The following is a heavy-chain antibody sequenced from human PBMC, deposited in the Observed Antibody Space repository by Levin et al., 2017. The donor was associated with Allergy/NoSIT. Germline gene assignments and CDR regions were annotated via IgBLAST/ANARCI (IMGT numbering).Heavy chain of an antibody. CDR2: ISWDGGST. Sequence: GGSLRLSCAASGFTFDDYAMHWVRQAPGKGLEWVSLISWDGGSTYYADSVKGRFTISRDNSKNSLYLQMNSLRAEDTALYYCAKALHYYDSSGYQLPKLNDAFDIWGQGTMVTVSS. CDR3: AKALHYYDSSGYQLPKLNDAFDI. J-gene: IGHJ3*02. CDR1: GFTFDDYA. D-gene: IGHD3-22*01. V-gene: IGHV3-43D*03.